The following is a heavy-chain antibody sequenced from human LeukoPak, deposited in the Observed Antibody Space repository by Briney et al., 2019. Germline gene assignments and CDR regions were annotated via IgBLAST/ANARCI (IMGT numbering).Heavy chain of an antibody. CDR3: ARESRDTAMATDY. V-gene: IGHV3-30*04. D-gene: IGHD5-18*01. J-gene: IGHJ4*02. CDR1: KFTFSSYT. CDR2: ISYDGRNK. Sequence: PGRSLRLSCAASKFTFSSYTMHWVRQAPGKGLDWVAVISYDGRNKYYGDSVKGRFTISRDNSKNTLYLQMNSLRPEDTAIYYCARESRDTAMATDYWGQGTLVTVSP.